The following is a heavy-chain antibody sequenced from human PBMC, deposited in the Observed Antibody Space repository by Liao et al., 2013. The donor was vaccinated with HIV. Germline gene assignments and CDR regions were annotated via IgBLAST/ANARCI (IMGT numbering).Heavy chain of an antibody. Sequence: QVQLQQWGAGLLKPSETLSLTCAVYGGSFSGYYWSWIRQPPGKGLEWIGEINHSGSTNYNPSLKSRVTISVDTSKNQFSLKLSSVTAADTAVYYCARVRTFWFGESTTRDAFDIWGQGTMVTVSS. D-gene: IGHD3-10*01. CDR1: GGSFSGYY. CDR2: INHSGST. CDR3: ARVRTFWFGESTTRDAFDI. V-gene: IGHV4-34*01. J-gene: IGHJ3*02.